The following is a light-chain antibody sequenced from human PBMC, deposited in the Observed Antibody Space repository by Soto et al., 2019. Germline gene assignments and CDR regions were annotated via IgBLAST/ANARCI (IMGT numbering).Light chain of an antibody. CDR1: GNDVGAYNY. CDR3: VAWDDSLGAVV. CDR2: HNT. J-gene: IGLJ2*01. V-gene: IGLV2-11*01. Sequence: QSALTQPRSVSGSPGQSVTISCTGTGNDVGAYNYVSWYQQHPGRPPKLIIHHNTLRPSWVPDRFSGSKSGTSASLAISGLQSDDDSDYYCVAWDDSLGAVVFGGGTKLTVL.